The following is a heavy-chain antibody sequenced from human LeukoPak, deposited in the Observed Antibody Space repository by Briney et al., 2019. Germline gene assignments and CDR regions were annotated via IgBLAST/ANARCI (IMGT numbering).Heavy chain of an antibody. D-gene: IGHD2-21*02. Sequence: KTSETLSLTCAVSGGSINSSNWWSWVRQPPGKGLEWIGEIYHSGSTNYNPSLKSRVTISVDKSKNQFSLKLSSVTAADTAVYYCAKSRGIVVVTASGAFDIWGQGTMVTVSS. CDR1: GGSINSSNW. CDR2: IYHSGST. J-gene: IGHJ3*02. V-gene: IGHV4-4*02. CDR3: AKSRGIVVVTASGAFDI.